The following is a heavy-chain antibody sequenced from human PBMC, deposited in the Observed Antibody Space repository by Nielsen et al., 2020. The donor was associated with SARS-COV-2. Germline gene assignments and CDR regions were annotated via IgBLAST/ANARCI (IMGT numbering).Heavy chain of an antibody. J-gene: IGHJ6*02. CDR2: MSPNSGNT. CDR1: GYTFINHD. CDR3: ARDDRRLRKGGMDV. D-gene: IGHD6-25*01. V-gene: IGHV1-8*01. Sequence: ASVKVSCKASGYTFINHDINWVRQAAGQGLEWMGWMSPNSGNTGYAQKFQGRVTMTRDTSISTAYMELSRLRSDDTAVYYCARDDRRLRKGGMDVWGQGTTVTVSS.